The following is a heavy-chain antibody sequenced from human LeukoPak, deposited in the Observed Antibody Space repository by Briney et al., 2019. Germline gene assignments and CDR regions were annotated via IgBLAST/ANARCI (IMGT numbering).Heavy chain of an antibody. CDR3: AREGAGYSSPGAFDI. CDR1: GYPFTSYY. D-gene: IGHD6-19*01. J-gene: IGHJ3*02. Sequence: ASVKVSCKASGYPFTSYYMHWVRQAPGQGLEWMGIINPSGGSTSYAQKFQGRVTMTRDTSTSTVYMELSSLRSEDTAVYYCAREGAGYSSPGAFDIWGQGTMVTVSS. V-gene: IGHV1-46*01. CDR2: INPSGGST.